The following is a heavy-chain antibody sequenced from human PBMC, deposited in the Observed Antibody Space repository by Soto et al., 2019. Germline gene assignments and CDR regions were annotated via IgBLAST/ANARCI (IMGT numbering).Heavy chain of an antibody. J-gene: IGHJ5*02. D-gene: IGHD2-15*01. CDR1: GGSVSSGSYY. V-gene: IGHV4-61*01. CDR3: ARVRGRLLRFDP. CDR2: IYYSGST. Sequence: SETLSLTCTVSGGSVSSGSYYWSWIRQPPGKGLEWIGYIYYSGSTNYNPSLKSRVTISVDTSKNQFSLKLSSVTAADTAVYYCARVRGRLLRFDPWGQGTLVTVSS.